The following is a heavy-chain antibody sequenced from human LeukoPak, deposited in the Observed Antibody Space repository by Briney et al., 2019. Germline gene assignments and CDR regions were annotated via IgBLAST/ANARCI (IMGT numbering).Heavy chain of an antibody. D-gene: IGHD3-22*01. Sequence: GRSLRLSCAASGFTFSSYAMHWVRQAPGKGLEWVAVISYDGSNKYYADSVKGRFTISRDNSKNTLYLQMNSLRAEDTAVYYCARGIDYYDSSGPTWGQGTLVTVSS. V-gene: IGHV3-30-3*01. J-gene: IGHJ5*02. CDR1: GFTFSSYA. CDR2: ISYDGSNK. CDR3: ARGIDYYDSSGPT.